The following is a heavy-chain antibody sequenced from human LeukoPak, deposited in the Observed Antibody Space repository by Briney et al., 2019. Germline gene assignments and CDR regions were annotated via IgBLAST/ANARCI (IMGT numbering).Heavy chain of an antibody. CDR2: INREGSQI. CDR3: ARGRLTACFDY. D-gene: IGHD3-16*01. J-gene: IGHJ4*02. V-gene: IGHV3-7*01. CDR1: GFTLTTSR. Sequence: GGSLRLSCAASGFTLTTSRMTWVRQAPGKGLEWVTNINREGSQIDYMDSVKGRFTISRDSANNALYLQMNSLRAEDTAVYYCARGRLTACFDYWSQGTLVTVSS.